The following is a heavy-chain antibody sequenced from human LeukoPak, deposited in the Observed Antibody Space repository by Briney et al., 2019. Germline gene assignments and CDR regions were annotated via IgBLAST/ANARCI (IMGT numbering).Heavy chain of an antibody. CDR1: GGSFSGYY. CDR3: ARGMPNWFDP. V-gene: IGHV4-34*01. J-gene: IGHJ5*02. CDR2: INHSGST. Sequence: SETLSLTCAVYGGSFSGYYWSWIRQPPGKGLEWIGEINHSGSTNYNPSLKSRVTISVDTSKNQFSLKLSSVTAADTAVYYCARGMPNWFDPWGQGTLVTVSS. D-gene: IGHD2-2*01.